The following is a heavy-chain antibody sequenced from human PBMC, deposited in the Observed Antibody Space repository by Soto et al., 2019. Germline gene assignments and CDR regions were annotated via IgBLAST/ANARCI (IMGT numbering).Heavy chain of an antibody. D-gene: IGHD3-22*01. CDR3: AKGDDTSGYYSLDY. V-gene: IGHV3-53*04. Sequence: EVQLVESGGGLVQPGGSLRLSCAASGFIVSNTYMSWVRQAPGKGLEWVSVIYSGGTSYYADSVKGRFTISRHNSKNTLDLQMNSLRAEDTAVYYCAKGDDTSGYYSLDYWGQGTLVTVSS. CDR1: GFIVSNTY. J-gene: IGHJ4*02. CDR2: IYSGGTS.